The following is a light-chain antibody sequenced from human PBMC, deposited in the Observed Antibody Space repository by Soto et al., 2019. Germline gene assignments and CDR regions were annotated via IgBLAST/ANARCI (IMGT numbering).Light chain of an antibody. J-gene: IGKJ5*01. CDR1: QSISSR. CDR2: DAS. V-gene: IGKV1-5*01. CDR3: KQYENLPT. Sequence: IQMTQAPATLSASVGDRVILTCRASQSISSRLAWSTQKPGKAPKLLIYDASNLEAGVPSRFRGSGSGTDFTLTLSSLQPEEIATYDCKQYENLPTFGQGTRLEIK.